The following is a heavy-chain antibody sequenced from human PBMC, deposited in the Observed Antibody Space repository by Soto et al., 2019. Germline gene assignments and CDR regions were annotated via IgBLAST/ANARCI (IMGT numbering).Heavy chain of an antibody. V-gene: IGHV3-30-3*01. CDR2: ISYDGNDE. Sequence: QVELVESGGGVVQPGASLRLSCVASGFTFIDFPLHWVRRAPGKGLEWVAVISYDGNDESYSDSVKGRFTISRDNSKTTVYLQMNRLRADDMAVYHCARDMRHDYASGRLDYLGQGTLVTVSS. D-gene: IGHD3-10*01. CDR1: GFTFIDFP. CDR3: ARDMRHDYASGRLDY. J-gene: IGHJ4*02.